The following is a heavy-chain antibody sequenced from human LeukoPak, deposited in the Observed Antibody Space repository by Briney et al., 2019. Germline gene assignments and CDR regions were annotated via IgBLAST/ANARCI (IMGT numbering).Heavy chain of an antibody. CDR2: IIPIFGTA. V-gene: IGHV1-69*05. CDR1: GGTFSSYA. Sequence: SSVKVSGKASGGTFSSYAISWVRQAPGQGLEWMGRIIPIFGTANCAQKFQGRVTITTDESTSTAYMELSSLRSEDTAVYYCARDTLGSSSWYVGGFDPWGQGTLVTVSS. J-gene: IGHJ5*02. CDR3: ARDTLGSSSWYVGGFDP. D-gene: IGHD6-13*01.